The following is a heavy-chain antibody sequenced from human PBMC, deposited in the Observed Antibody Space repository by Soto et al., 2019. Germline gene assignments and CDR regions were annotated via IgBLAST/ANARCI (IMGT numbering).Heavy chain of an antibody. CDR3: AKDPGGYGVFEY. Sequence: QVQLVESGGGVVQPGRSLRLSCAAYGFNVTSSGMHWVRQAPGKGLERVEIISYDGSNKYYADSVRGRFTISRDSSKNTLFLQMNSLRAEDTAVYYCAKDPGGYGVFEYWGQGTRVTVSS. V-gene: IGHV3-30*18. CDR2: ISYDGSNK. D-gene: IGHD5-12*01. J-gene: IGHJ4*02. CDR1: GFNVTSSG.